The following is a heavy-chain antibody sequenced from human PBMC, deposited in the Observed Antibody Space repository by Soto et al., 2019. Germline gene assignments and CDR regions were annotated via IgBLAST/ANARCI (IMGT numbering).Heavy chain of an antibody. CDR2: IYSGSST. CDR3: ARERSTLYGLDV. D-gene: IGHD1-26*01. V-gene: IGHV3-66*01. Sequence: EVQLVESGGGLVQPGGSLRLSCAASGFTVRSNYTSWVRHAPGKGLEWVSVIYSGSSTYYADSVKGRFTISRDNSENTLYLQMNSLRAEDKAVYYCARERSTLYGLDVWGQGTTVTVSS. J-gene: IGHJ6*02. CDR1: GFTVRSNY.